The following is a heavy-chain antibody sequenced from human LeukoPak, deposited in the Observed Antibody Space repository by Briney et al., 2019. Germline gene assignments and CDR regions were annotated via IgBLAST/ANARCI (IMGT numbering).Heavy chain of an antibody. CDR2: VSGGSGTM. V-gene: IGHV3-48*01. CDR1: GFTFSSYS. Sequence: GGSLRLSCAASGFTFSSYSMNWVRQAPGKGLEWVSYVSGGSGTMYYADSVKGRFTISRDNAKNSLYLQMNSLRAEDTAVYYCARDRGQTGYYWSYYYMDVWGKGTTVTVSS. D-gene: IGHD3-9*01. J-gene: IGHJ6*03. CDR3: ARDRGQTGYYWSYYYMDV.